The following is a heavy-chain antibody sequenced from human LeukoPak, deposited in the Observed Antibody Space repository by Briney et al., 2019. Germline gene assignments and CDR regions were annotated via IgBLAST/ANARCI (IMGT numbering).Heavy chain of an antibody. CDR2: ISSSSTFI. J-gene: IGHJ4*02. Sequence: GGSLRLSCAASGFTVSNNYMSWVRQAPGKGLEWVSSISSSSTFINYADSVKGRFTISRDNAKNSLYLQMDSLRAEDTAFYYCARAGIAYYDVDYWGQGTLVTVSS. CDR3: ARAGIAYYDVDY. D-gene: IGHD3-22*01. CDR1: GFTVSNNY. V-gene: IGHV3-21*01.